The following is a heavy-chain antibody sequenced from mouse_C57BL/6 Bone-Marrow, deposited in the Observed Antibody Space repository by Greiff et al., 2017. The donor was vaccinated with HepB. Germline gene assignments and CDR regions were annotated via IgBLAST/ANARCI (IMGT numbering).Heavy chain of an antibody. J-gene: IGHJ1*03. D-gene: IGHD1-1*01. CDR1: GFTFNTYA. V-gene: IGHV10-3*01. CDR2: IRSKSSNYAT. Sequence: EVQLVESGGGLVQPKGSLKLSCAASGFTFNTYAMHWVRQAPGKGLEWVARIRSKSSNYATYYADSVKDRFTISRDESQSMLYLQMNNLKTEDTAMYYCVKTPIYYYGSSYWYFDVWGTGTTVTVSS. CDR3: VKTPIYYYGSSYWYFDV.